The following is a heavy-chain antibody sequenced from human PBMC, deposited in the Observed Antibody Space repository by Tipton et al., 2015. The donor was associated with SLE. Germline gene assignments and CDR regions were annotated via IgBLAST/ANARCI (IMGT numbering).Heavy chain of an antibody. V-gene: IGHV3-53*01. Sequence: SLRLSCAASGFTVSSNYMSWVRQAPGKGLEWVSVIYSGGSTYYADSVKGRFTISRDNSKNSLYLQMNSLRAEDTAVYYCARGGIVAGNAFDIWGQGTMVTVSS. D-gene: IGHD6-19*01. CDR3: ARGGIVAGNAFDI. CDR2: IYSGGST. J-gene: IGHJ3*02. CDR1: GFTVSSNY.